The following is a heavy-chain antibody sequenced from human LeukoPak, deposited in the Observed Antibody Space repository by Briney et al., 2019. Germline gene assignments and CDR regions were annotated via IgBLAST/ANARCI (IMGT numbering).Heavy chain of an antibody. CDR3: AKEGFYCSGGSCYPDY. CDR1: GFTFSSYA. J-gene: IGHJ4*02. V-gene: IGHV3-23*01. CDR2: ISGSGGST. D-gene: IGHD2-15*01. Sequence: GGSLRLSCAASGFTFSSYAMSWVRQAPGKGLEWVSAISGSGGSTYYADSVKGRFTISRDNSKNTLYLQMNSLRAEDTGLYYSAKEGFYCSGGSCYPDYWGQGTLVTVSS.